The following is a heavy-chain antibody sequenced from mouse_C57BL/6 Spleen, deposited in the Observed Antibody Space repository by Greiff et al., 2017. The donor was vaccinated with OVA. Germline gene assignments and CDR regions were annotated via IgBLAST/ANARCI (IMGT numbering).Heavy chain of an antibody. D-gene: IGHD3-2*02. CDR1: GFTFSSYG. CDR2: ISSGGSYT. J-gene: IGHJ4*01. V-gene: IGHV5-6*02. Sequence: EVMLVESGGDLVKPGGSLKLSCAASGFTFSSYGMSWVRQTPDKRLEWVATISSGGSYTYYPDSVKGRFTISRDNAKNTLYLQMSSLKSEDTAMYYCARQLRPLAMDYWGQGTSVTVSS. CDR3: ARQLRPLAMDY.